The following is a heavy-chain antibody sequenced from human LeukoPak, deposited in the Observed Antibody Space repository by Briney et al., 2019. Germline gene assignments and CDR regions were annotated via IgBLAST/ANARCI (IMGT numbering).Heavy chain of an antibody. V-gene: IGHV3-64*01. J-gene: IGHJ4*02. Sequence: GGSLRLSCAASGFPFSSYAMHWVRQAPGKGLEYVSAISSNGGSTSYANSVKGRFTISRDNSKNTLYLQMGSLRAEDMAVYYCARSSIVVVSILDYWGQGTLVTVSP. D-gene: IGHD2-2*01. CDR1: GFPFSSYA. CDR2: ISSNGGST. CDR3: ARSSIVVVSILDY.